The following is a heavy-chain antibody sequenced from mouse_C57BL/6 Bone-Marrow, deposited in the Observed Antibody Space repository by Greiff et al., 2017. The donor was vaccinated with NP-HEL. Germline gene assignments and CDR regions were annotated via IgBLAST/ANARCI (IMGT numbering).Heavy chain of an antibody. J-gene: IGHJ4*01. CDR1: GYTFTSYW. D-gene: IGHD2-5*01. Sequence: QVQLQQPGAELVKPGASVKMSCKASGYTFTSYWITWVKQRPGQGLEWIGDIYPGSGSTNYNEKFKSKATLTVDTSSSTAYMQLSSLTSEDSAVYYCAKEGVTTSGLGYYYAMDYWGQGTSVTVSS. CDR3: AKEGVTTSGLGYYYAMDY. CDR2: IYPGSGST. V-gene: IGHV1-55*01.